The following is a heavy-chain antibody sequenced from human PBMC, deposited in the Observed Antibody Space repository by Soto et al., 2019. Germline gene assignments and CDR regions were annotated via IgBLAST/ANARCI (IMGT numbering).Heavy chain of an antibody. J-gene: IGHJ6*02. CDR3: ARARNDNHYYGMDV. CDR2: IIPIFGTA. V-gene: IGHV1-69*12. CDR1: GGTFSRYG. Sequence: QVQLVQSGAEVKKPGSPVKVSCKASGGTFSRYGISWVRQAPGQGLEWMGGIIPIFGTANYAQKFQGRVTITADESTSTAYMELSSLRSEDTAVYYCARARNDNHYYGMDVWGQGTTVTVSS. D-gene: IGHD3-22*01.